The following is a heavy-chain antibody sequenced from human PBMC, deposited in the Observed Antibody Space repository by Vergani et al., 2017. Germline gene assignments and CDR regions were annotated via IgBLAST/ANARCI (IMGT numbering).Heavy chain of an antibody. Sequence: QVQLQESGPGLVRPSETLSLTCTVSGGSLSGYYWNWLRPTPGEGLEWIGYVEDSGYFNYNPSLKTRVPMSSDTSNNQFSLVLSSVTVADTAVYYCARSIVSRNPPDYFDNLGQGTLVTVSS. V-gene: IGHV4-59*01. CDR3: ARSIVSRNPPDYFDN. D-gene: IGHD1-14*01. J-gene: IGHJ4*02. CDR2: VEDSGYF. CDR1: GGSLSGYY.